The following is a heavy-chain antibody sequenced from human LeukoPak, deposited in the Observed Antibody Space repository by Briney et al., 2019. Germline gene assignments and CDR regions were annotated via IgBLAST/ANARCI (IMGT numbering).Heavy chain of an antibody. Sequence: SETLSLTCTVSGGSISSSSYYWGWIRQPPGKGLEWIGSIYYSGSTYYNPSLKSRVTISVDTSKNQFSLKLSSVTAADTAVYYCATLVLHYSSGWHYFDYWGQGTLVTVSS. CDR2: IYYSGST. CDR3: ATLVLHYSSGWHYFDY. CDR1: GGSISSSSYY. V-gene: IGHV4-39*01. D-gene: IGHD6-19*01. J-gene: IGHJ4*02.